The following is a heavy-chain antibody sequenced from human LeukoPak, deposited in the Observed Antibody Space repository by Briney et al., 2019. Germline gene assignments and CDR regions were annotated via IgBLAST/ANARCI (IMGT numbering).Heavy chain of an antibody. Sequence: SETLSLTCSVSGGSISSGSYYWGWIRHPPGKGLEGIGSIYYSGSTYYNPSLKSRVTISIDTSKNQFSLKLSSVTPADTAVYYCSQMGPHDSSGYYPLDPWGQGTLVSVSS. CDR1: GGSISSGSYY. D-gene: IGHD3-22*01. CDR3: SQMGPHDSSGYYPLDP. J-gene: IGHJ5*02. CDR2: IYYSGST. V-gene: IGHV4-39*01.